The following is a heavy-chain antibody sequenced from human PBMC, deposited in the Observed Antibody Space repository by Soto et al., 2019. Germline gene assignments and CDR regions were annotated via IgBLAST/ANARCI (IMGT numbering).Heavy chain of an antibody. CDR3: ARTAPYPHIVVVPAAISWFDP. V-gene: IGHV4-59*08. D-gene: IGHD2-2*01. Sequence: TLSLTCTVSGGSISSYYWSWIRQPPGKGLEWIGYIYYSGSTNYNPSLKSRVTISVDTSKNQFSLKLSSVTAADTAVYYCARTAPYPHIVVVPAAISWFDPWGQGTLVTVSS. CDR1: GGSISSYY. J-gene: IGHJ5*02. CDR2: IYYSGST.